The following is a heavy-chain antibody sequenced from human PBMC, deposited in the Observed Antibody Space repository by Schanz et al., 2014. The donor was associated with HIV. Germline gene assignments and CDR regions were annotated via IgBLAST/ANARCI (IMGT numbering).Heavy chain of an antibody. J-gene: IGHJ6*02. CDR3: ARGSGPYYYYYGMDV. V-gene: IGHV3-23*01. CDR1: GFTFNSYA. CDR2: ISGSGGST. D-gene: IGHD2-15*01. Sequence: EVQLLESGGGLVQPGGSLRLACAASGFTFNSYAMSWVRQAPGKGLEWVSAISGSGGSTNYADSVKDRFTISRDNSKNTLYLQMNSLRAEDTAVYYCARGSGPYYYYYGMDVWGQGTTVTVSS.